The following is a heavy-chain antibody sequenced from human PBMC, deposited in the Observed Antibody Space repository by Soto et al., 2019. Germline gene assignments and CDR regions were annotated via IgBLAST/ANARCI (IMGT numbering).Heavy chain of an antibody. CDR3: AKGATPLLWFGESYYYYYMDV. V-gene: IGHV3-9*01. D-gene: IGHD3-10*01. CDR2: ISWNSGSI. Sequence: GGSLRLSCAASGFTFDDYAMHWVRQAPGKGLEWVSGISWNSGSIVYADSVKGRFTISRDNAKNSLYLQMNSLRAEDTALYYCAKGATPLLWFGESYYYYYMDVWGKGTTVTVSS. CDR1: GFTFDDYA. J-gene: IGHJ6*03.